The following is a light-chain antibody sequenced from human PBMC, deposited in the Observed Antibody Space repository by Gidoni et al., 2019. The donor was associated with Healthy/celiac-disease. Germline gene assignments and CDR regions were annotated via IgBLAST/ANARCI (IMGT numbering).Light chain of an antibody. Sequence: DIVITQPPDSLAVSLGERATINCKSSLTVLYRSDNRNYLAWYQQKPGQSPKLLIYWASTRASGVPDRFSGSGSGTDFTLTISTLQAEDAAVYFCQQYYDSPRTFGQGTKVEIK. CDR2: WAS. V-gene: IGKV4-1*01. J-gene: IGKJ1*01. CDR3: QQYYDSPRT. CDR1: LTVLYRSDNRNY.